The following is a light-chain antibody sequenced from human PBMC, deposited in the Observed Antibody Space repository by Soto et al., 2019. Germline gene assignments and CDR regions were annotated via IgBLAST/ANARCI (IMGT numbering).Light chain of an antibody. CDR2: AAS. V-gene: IGKV1-8*01. J-gene: IGKJ1*01. CDR3: QQYYSYPQS. Sequence: AIRMTQSPSSLSASTGDRVTITSRASLGISSYLAWYQQKPGKAPKLLIYAASTLQSGVPSRFSGSGSGTDFTLTISCLQSEDFATYYCQQYYSYPQSFGQGTKVDIK. CDR1: LGISSY.